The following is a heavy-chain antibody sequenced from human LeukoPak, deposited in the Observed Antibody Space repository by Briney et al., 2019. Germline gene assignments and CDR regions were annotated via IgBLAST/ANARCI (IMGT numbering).Heavy chain of an antibody. V-gene: IGHV1-3*01. Sequence: ASVKVSCKASGYTVTSYAMHWVRQAPGQRLEWMGWINAGNGNTKYSQKFQGRVTITRDTSASTAYMELSSLRSEDTAVYYCARARRRMVRGVTTTHNWFDPWGEGTLVTVSS. J-gene: IGHJ5*02. CDR3: ARARRRMVRGVTTTHNWFDP. CDR1: GYTVTSYA. CDR2: INAGNGNT. D-gene: IGHD3-10*01.